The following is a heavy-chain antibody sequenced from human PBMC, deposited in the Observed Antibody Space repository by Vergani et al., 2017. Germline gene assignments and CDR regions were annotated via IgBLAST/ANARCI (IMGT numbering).Heavy chain of an antibody. J-gene: IGHJ4*02. CDR1: GGSFSGYY. CDR2: INHSGST. CDR3: ARGSRQIYSSGWFPDY. Sequence: QVQLQQWGAGLLKPSETLSLTCAVYGGSFSGYYWSWIPPPPGKGLEWIGEINHSGSTNYNPSLKSRVTISVETSKNQFSLKLSSVTAADTAVYYCARGSRQIYSSGWFPDYWGQGTLVTVSS. D-gene: IGHD6-19*01. V-gene: IGHV4-34*01.